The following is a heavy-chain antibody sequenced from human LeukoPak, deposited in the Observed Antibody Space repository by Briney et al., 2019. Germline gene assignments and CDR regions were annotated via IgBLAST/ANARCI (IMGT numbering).Heavy chain of an antibody. D-gene: IGHD2-2*02. CDR1: GGTFSSYA. J-gene: IGHJ4*02. CDR3: ARGLPPGYCSSTSCYTPNFDY. Sequence: SVKLSCKASGGTFSSYAISWVLQAPGQGLEWMGGIIPIFGTANYAQKFQGRVTITSDESPTTAYMELSSLRSEDTAAYYCARGLPPGYCSSTSCYTPNFDYWGQGTLVTVSS. CDR2: IIPIFGTA. V-gene: IGHV1-69*13.